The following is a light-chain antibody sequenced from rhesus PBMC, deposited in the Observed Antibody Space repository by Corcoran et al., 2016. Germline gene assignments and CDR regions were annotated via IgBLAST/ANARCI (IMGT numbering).Light chain of an antibody. CDR2: KAS. CDR3: QHGYGTPFI. V-gene: IGKV1-74*01. CDR1: EKVNNY. Sequence: DIQMTQSPSSLSASVGDRVTITCRASEKVNNYLNWYQQKPGKAPKLLIYKASTLQSGVPSRFSGSGSGKDYTFTISSLQPEDVSTYYCQHGYGTPFIFGQGTKVEIK. J-gene: IGKJ2*01.